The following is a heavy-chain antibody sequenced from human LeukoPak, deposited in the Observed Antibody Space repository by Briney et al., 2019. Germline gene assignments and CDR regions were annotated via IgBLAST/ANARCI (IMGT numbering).Heavy chain of an antibody. CDR3: ARGPDDFDY. CDR1: GGTFSSYA. J-gene: IGHJ4*02. D-gene: IGHD1-14*01. V-gene: IGHV1-8*02. CDR2: MNPNSGNT. Sequence: ASVKVSCKASGGTFSSYAINWVRQATGQGLEWMGWMNPNSGNTGYAQKFQGRVTMTRNTSISTAYMELSSLRSEDTAVYYCARGPDDFDYWGQGTLVTVSS.